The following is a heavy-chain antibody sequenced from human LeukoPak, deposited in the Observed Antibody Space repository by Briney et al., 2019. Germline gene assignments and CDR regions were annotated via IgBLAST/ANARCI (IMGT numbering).Heavy chain of an antibody. CDR2: FDPEDGET. V-gene: IGHV1-24*01. J-gene: IGHJ6*02. D-gene: IGHD7-27*01. CDR3: ATDDNWGHYYGMDV. CDR1: GYTLTELS. Sequence: GASVKVSCKVSGYTLTELSMHWVRQAPGKGLEWMGGFDPEDGETIYAQKFQGRVTTTEDTSTDTAYMELSSLRSEDTAVYYCATDDNWGHYYGMDVWGQGTTVTVSS.